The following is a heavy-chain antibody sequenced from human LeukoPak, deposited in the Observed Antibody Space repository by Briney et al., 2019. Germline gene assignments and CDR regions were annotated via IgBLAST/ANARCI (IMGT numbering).Heavy chain of an antibody. D-gene: IGHD7-27*01. J-gene: IGHJ5*02. CDR2: IRYDGEKQ. CDR3: ASSALGRADWLDP. Sequence: GGSLRLSCAASGLTFSSYGMHWVRQAPGKGLEWVTFIRYDGEKQHYVDSVKGRFTISRDNSKDTLYLQMNDVRPEDTAVYYCASSALGRADWLDPWGLGTPVTISS. CDR1: GLTFSSYG. V-gene: IGHV3-30*02.